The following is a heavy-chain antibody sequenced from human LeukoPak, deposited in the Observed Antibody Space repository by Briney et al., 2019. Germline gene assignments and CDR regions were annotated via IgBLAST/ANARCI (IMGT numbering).Heavy chain of an antibody. J-gene: IGHJ4*02. V-gene: IGHV4-38-2*02. CDR2: IYHSGYT. CDR1: GYSISSDYY. CDR3: ARVGLGYCSGGSCYHFDY. D-gene: IGHD2-15*01. Sequence: SETLSLTCTVSGYSISSDYYWGWIRQPPGKGLEWIGSIYHSGYTYYNPSLKSRVTISVDTSKNQFSLKLSSVTAADTAVYYCARVGLGYCSGGSCYHFDYWGQGTLVTVSS.